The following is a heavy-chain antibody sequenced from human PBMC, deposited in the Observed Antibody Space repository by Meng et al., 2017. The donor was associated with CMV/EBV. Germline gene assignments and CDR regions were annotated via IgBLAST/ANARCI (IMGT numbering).Heavy chain of an antibody. Sequence: ASVKVSCKASGYTFTSYDISWVRQAPGQGLEWMGWISAYNGNTNYAQKLQGRVTMTTDTSTSTAYMELRSLRSDDTAVYYCARDALYSSSWYYYYYGMDVWGQGTTVTVSS. CDR3: ARDALYSSSWYYYYYGMDV. CDR2: ISAYNGNT. D-gene: IGHD6-13*01. V-gene: IGHV1-18*01. CDR1: GYTFTSYD. J-gene: IGHJ6*02.